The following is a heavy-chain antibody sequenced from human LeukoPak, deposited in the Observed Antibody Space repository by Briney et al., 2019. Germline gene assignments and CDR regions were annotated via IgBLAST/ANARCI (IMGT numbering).Heavy chain of an antibody. D-gene: IGHD5-12*01. V-gene: IGHV3-30*18. CDR3: AKDRNSGYDYFDY. Sequence: GRSLRLSCAASGFTFSSYGMHWVRQAPGKGLEWVAVISYDGSNKYYADSVKGRFTISRDNSKNTLYLQMNSLRAEDMAVYYCAKDRNSGYDYFDYWGQGTLVTVSS. CDR2: ISYDGSNK. CDR1: GFTFSSYG. J-gene: IGHJ4*02.